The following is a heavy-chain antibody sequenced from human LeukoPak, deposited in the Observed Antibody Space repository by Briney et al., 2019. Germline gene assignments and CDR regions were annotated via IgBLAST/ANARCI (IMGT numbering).Heavy chain of an antibody. CDR1: GGSISSGDYY. CDR3: ARDHGGWPDY. Sequence: SETLSLTCTVSGGSISSGDYYWSWIRQPPGKGLEWIGYIYYSGSTYYNPSLKSRVTISVGTSKNQFSLKLSSVTAADTAVYYCARDHGGWPDYWGQGTLVTVSS. D-gene: IGHD6-19*01. CDR2: IYYSGST. V-gene: IGHV4-30-4*08. J-gene: IGHJ4*02.